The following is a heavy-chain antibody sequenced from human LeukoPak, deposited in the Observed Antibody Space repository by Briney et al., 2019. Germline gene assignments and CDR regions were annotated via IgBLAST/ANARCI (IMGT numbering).Heavy chain of an antibody. D-gene: IGHD1-26*01. CDR3: ARAQSHPRARYRGSYYFDY. CDR1: GYTFTSYD. Sequence: GASVKVSCKASGYTFTSYDINWVRQATGQGLEWMGWMNPNSGNTGYAQKFQGRVTITRNTSIGTAYMELSSLRSEDTAVYYCARAQSHPRARYRGSYYFDYWGQGTLVTVYS. V-gene: IGHV1-8*03. J-gene: IGHJ4*02. CDR2: MNPNSGNT.